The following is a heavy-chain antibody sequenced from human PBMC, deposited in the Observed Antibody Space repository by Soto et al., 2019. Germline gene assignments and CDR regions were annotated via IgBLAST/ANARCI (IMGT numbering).Heavy chain of an antibody. J-gene: IGHJ6*02. CDR1: GYTFTSYY. CDR3: ARDFVVVQAAIHTGDYYYGMDV. CDR2: INPSGGST. D-gene: IGHD2-2*02. Sequence: GASVKVSCKASGYTFTSYYMHWVRQAPGQGLEWMGIINPSGGSTSYAQKFQGRVTMTRDTSTSTVYMELSSQRSEDTAVYYCARDFVVVQAAIHTGDYYYGMDVWGQGTTVTVYS. V-gene: IGHV1-46*01.